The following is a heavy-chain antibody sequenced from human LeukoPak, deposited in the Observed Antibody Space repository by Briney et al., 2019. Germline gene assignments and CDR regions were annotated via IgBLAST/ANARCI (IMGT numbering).Heavy chain of an antibody. V-gene: IGHV4-4*07. J-gene: IGHJ4*02. Sequence: PSETLSLTCTVSGGSISSYYWSWIRQPAGKGLEWIGRIYTSGSTNYNPSLKSRVTMSVDTSKNQFSLKLSSVTAADTAVYYCAREFTSYYYDSSGYDYWGQGTLVTVSS. D-gene: IGHD3-22*01. CDR2: IYTSGST. CDR3: AREFTSYYYDSSGYDY. CDR1: GGSISSYY.